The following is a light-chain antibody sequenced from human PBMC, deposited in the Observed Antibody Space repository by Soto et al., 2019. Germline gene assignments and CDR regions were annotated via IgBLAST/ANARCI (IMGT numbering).Light chain of an antibody. J-gene: IGKJ5*01. Sequence: EIVMTQSPATLSVSPGERVTLSCRASQSVHSAYLAWYQHKPGQAPRLLLYGVRSRAAGIPDRFSGRGAGTDFTLTITGLEPEDFAVYYCQQRNVWPPITFGQGTRLEIK. CDR1: QSVHSAY. CDR3: QQRNVWPPIT. CDR2: GVR. V-gene: IGKV3D-20*02.